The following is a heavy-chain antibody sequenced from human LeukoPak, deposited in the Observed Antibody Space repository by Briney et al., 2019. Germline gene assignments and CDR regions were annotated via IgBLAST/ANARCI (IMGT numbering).Heavy chain of an antibody. J-gene: IGHJ4*02. D-gene: IGHD3-10*01. CDR2: IISSSSNI. Sequence: GGSLRLSCAASGFTFSSYSMNWVRQAPGKGLEWVSFIISSSSNIYYADSVKGRFTISRDNATNSLYLQMNSLRAEDTAVYYCARAPYYYGSGSYDYWGQGTLVTVSS. CDR3: ARAPYYYGSGSYDY. CDR1: GFTFSSYS. V-gene: IGHV3-21*01.